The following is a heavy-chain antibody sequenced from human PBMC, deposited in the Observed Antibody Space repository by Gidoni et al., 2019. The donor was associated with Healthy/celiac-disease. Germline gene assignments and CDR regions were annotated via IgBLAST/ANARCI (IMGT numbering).Heavy chain of an antibody. CDR2: INHSGST. J-gene: IGHJ6*02. D-gene: IGHD4-4*01. Sequence: QVQLQQWGAGLLKPSETLSLPCAVYGGSFSGYYWSWIRQPPGKGLEWIGEINHSGSTNYNPSLKSRVTISVDTSKNQFSLKLSSVTAADTAVYYCARGHSNFSLVPGHYYYYYGMDVWGQGTTVTVSS. CDR1: GGSFSGYY. CDR3: ARGHSNFSLVPGHYYYYYGMDV. V-gene: IGHV4-34*01.